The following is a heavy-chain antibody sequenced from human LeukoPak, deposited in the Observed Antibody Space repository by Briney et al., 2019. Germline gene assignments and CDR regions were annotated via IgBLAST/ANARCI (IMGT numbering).Heavy chain of an antibody. D-gene: IGHD6-25*01. V-gene: IGHV3-21*01. Sequence: GGSLRLSCAASGFTFSSYSMNWVRQAPGKGLEWVSSISSGSSHMYYADSVKGRFTISRDNAKNSLYLQMNSLRAEETAVYYCARVKEAAAFDYWGQGALVTVSS. CDR2: ISSGSSHM. CDR1: GFTFSSYS. J-gene: IGHJ4*02. CDR3: ARVKEAAAFDY.